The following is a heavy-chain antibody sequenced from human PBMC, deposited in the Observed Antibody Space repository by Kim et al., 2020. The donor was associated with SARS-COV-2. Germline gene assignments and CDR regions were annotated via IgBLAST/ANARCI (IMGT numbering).Heavy chain of an antibody. J-gene: IGHJ4*02. Sequence: GGSLRLSCAASGFTFSSYSMNWVRQAPGKGLEWVSSISSSSSYIYYADSVKGRFTISRDNAKNSLYLQMNSLRAEDTAVYYCARGGYSGYDEGVYWGQGTLVTVSS. V-gene: IGHV3-21*01. CDR2: ISSSSSYI. CDR1: GFTFSSYS. CDR3: ARGGYSGYDEGVY. D-gene: IGHD5-12*01.